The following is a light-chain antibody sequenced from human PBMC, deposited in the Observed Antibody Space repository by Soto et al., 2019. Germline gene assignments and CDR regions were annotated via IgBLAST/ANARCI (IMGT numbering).Light chain of an antibody. Sequence: QSALTQPPSASGSPGQSVTIPCTGTSSDVGGYDHVSWYQQHPGKAPKLMIYEVTKRPAGVPDRFSGSKSGHTASLTVYGLQAEDEADYFCSSDAGNYNYVFRTGTTVTVL. CDR1: SSDVGGYDH. J-gene: IGLJ1*01. CDR2: EVT. V-gene: IGLV2-8*01. CDR3: SSDAGNYNYV.